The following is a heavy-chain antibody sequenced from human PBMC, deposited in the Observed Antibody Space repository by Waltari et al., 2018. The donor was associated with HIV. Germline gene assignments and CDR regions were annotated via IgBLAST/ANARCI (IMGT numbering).Heavy chain of an antibody. V-gene: IGHV3-33*01. CDR1: GFTFRSYG. D-gene: IGHD6-19*01. Sequence: QVQLVESGGGVVQYGRSLRLSCGASGFTFRSYGIHWVRQAPGKGLEWVAVIWYDGSNKYYADSVKGRFSISRDNSKNTVYLQMNSLRAEDTAEYYCARDSITVSGTFDYWGQGTLVTVSS. CDR2: IWYDGSNK. CDR3: ARDSITVSGTFDY. J-gene: IGHJ4*02.